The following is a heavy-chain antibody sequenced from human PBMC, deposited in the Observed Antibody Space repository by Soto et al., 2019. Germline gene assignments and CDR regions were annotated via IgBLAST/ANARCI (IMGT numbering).Heavy chain of an antibody. V-gene: IGHV4-30-2*01. CDR3: ARCCYYDSSGYYYPNWFDP. Sequence: PSETLSLTCAVSGGSISSGSYSWSWVRQPPGKGLEWIGYIYHSGNTYYNPSLKSRVTISVGRSKNQFSLKLSSVTAADTAVYYCARCCYYDSSGYYYPNWFDPWGQGTLVTVSS. J-gene: IGHJ5*02. D-gene: IGHD3-22*01. CDR1: GGSISSGSYS. CDR2: IYHSGNT.